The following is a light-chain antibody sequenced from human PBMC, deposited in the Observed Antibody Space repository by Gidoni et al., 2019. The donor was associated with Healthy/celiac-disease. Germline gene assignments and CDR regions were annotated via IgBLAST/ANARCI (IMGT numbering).Light chain of an antibody. CDR2: EVS. CDR1: SSDVGNYNL. J-gene: IGLJ2*01. Sequence: QSALTQPASVSGSPGQSITISCTGTSSDVGNYNLVSWYQQPPGKAPKLMIYEVSKRPSGVSNRFSGSKSGNTASLTISGLQAEDEADYYCCSYAGSSTVVFGGGTKLTVL. CDR3: CSYAGSSTVV. V-gene: IGLV2-23*02.